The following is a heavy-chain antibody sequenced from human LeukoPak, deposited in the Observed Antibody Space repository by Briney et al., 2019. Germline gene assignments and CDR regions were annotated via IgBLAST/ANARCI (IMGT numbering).Heavy chain of an antibody. CDR3: TTSTTVNAGFDY. CDR2: IKSKTDGGTT. V-gene: IGHV3-15*01. J-gene: IGHJ4*02. Sequence: GGSLRLSCAASGFTFSNAWMSWVRQAPGKGLEWVGRIKSKTDGGTTDYAAPVKGRFTISRDDSKNTLYLQMNSLKTEDTAVYYCTTSTTVNAGFDYWGQGTLVTVSS. D-gene: IGHD2/OR15-2a*01. CDR1: GFTFSNAW.